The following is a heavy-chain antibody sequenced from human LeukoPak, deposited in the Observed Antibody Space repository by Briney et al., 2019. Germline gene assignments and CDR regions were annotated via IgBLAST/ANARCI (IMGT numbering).Heavy chain of an antibody. J-gene: IGHJ4*02. CDR2: ISGSGGST. V-gene: IGHV3-23*01. CDR1: GFTFSSYA. Sequence: GGSPRLSCAASGFTFSSYAMSWVRQAPGKGLEWVSAISGSGGSTYYADSVKGRFTISRDNSKNTLYLQMNSLRAEDTAVYYCAKDLDGLGDYYFDYWGQGTLVTVSS. D-gene: IGHD4-17*01. CDR3: AKDLDGLGDYYFDY.